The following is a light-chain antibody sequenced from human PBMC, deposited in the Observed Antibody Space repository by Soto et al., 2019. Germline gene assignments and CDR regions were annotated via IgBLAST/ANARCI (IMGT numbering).Light chain of an antibody. CDR2: EAS. CDR3: QQRSNWPPRIT. J-gene: IGKJ3*01. Sequence: EIVLTQSPATLSLSPGERATLSCRASQSVDTYLAWYQQKPGQAPRLLIYEASHRAAGIPARFSGSGSGTDFTLTISSLEPEDFAVYYCQQRSNWPPRITFGPGTKVDIK. V-gene: IGKV3-11*01. CDR1: QSVDTY.